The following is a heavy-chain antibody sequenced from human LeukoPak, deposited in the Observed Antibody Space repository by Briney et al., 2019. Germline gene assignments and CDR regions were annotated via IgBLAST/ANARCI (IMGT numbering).Heavy chain of an antibody. D-gene: IGHD3-10*01. CDR1: GFSFGSYG. V-gene: IGHV3-33*01. J-gene: IGHJ4*02. CDR2: VSYDGSNK. CDR3: AREMGSVYFDY. Sequence: PGGSLRLSCAASGFSFGSYGIHWVRQTPGKGLEWVAVVSYDGSNKDYSDSVKGRFTISRDNSKNTVNLQMNSLRVEGTAVYYCAREMGSVYFDYWGQGTLVTVSS.